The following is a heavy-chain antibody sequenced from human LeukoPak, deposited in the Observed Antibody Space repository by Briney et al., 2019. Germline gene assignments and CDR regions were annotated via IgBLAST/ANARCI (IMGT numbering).Heavy chain of an antibody. CDR1: GGSISSYY. CDR3: ARESPAPAGPLDAFDV. Sequence: PSETLSLTCTVSGGSISSYYWSWIRQPPGKGLEWIGYIYYSGSTNYNPSLKSRVTISVDTSKNQFSLKLSSVTAADTAVYYCARESPAPAGPLDAFDVWGQGTMVTVFS. D-gene: IGHD6-13*01. CDR2: IYYSGST. V-gene: IGHV4-59*01. J-gene: IGHJ3*01.